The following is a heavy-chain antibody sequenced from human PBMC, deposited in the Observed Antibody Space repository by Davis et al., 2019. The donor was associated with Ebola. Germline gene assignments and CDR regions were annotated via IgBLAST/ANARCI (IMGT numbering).Heavy chain of an antibody. CDR3: ARDPSGDYCIDY. D-gene: IGHD4-17*01. V-gene: IGHV3-48*02. CDR1: GFTFSSYS. Sequence: GESLKISCAASGFTFSSYSMNWVRQAPGKGLEWISYINGNSDSIYYADSVKGRFTISRDNAKNSIYLQMNSLTDEDTAVYYCARDPSGDYCIDYWGQGTLVAVSS. J-gene: IGHJ4*02. CDR2: INGNSDSI.